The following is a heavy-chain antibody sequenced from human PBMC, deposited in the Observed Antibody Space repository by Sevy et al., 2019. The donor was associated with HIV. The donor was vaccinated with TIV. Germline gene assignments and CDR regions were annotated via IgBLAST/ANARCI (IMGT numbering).Heavy chain of an antibody. CDR2: ISGTSSHV. J-gene: IGHJ4*02. V-gene: IGHV3-21*01. Sequence: GGSLRLSCAASGFTFTSYILNWVRQAPGKGLESVSSISGTSSHVIYADSVKGRFTVSRDNAKNSLYLQMNSLRAEDTAVYYCARVRYCSGGSRYSLDYWGQGTRVTVSS. CDR3: ARVRYCSGGSRYSLDY. CDR1: GFTFTSYI. D-gene: IGHD2-15*01.